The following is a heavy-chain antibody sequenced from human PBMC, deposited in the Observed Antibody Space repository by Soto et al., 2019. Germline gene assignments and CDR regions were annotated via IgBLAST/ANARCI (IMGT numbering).Heavy chain of an antibody. CDR2: INYSGST. CDR3: ARDWGSGQIEY. D-gene: IGHD6-19*01. Sequence: QVQLQESGPGLVKPSQTLSLPCTVSGGSISMGGYFWIWIRQHPGKGLEWIGYINYSGSTSYNPSLKSRVTTSGDTSKNQFSPKLSSVTAAGTAVYYCARDWGSGQIEYWGQGNLVTVSS. V-gene: IGHV4-31*03. CDR1: GGSISMGGYF. J-gene: IGHJ4*01.